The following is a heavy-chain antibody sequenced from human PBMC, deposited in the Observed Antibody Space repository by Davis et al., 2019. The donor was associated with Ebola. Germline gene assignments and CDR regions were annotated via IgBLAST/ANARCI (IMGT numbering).Heavy chain of an antibody. CDR1: GFTFSSYA. V-gene: IGHV3-23*01. J-gene: IGHJ6*02. Sequence: GESLKISCAASGFTFSSYAMSWVRQAPGKGLEWVSALSGSGGSTYYADSVKGRFTISRDNSKNTLYLQMNSLRAEDTAVYYCAKEGYSSGWYSYYYYYGMDVWGQGTTVTVSS. CDR3: AKEGYSSGWYSYYYYYGMDV. D-gene: IGHD6-19*01. CDR2: LSGSGGST.